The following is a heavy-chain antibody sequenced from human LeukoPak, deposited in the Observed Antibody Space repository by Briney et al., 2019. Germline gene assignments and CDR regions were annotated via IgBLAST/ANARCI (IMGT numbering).Heavy chain of an antibody. Sequence: PGGSLRLSCAASGFTFSSYGMHWVRQAPGKGLEWVSTFSGSSGNTYYADSVKGRFTISRDTSKNTLYLQSNSLRAEDTAIYYCAKRVVRPTFYFDCWGQGTLVTVSS. CDR1: GFTFSSYG. J-gene: IGHJ4*02. V-gene: IGHV3-23*01. CDR3: AKRVVRPTFYFDC. CDR2: FSGSSGNT. D-gene: IGHD2-2*01.